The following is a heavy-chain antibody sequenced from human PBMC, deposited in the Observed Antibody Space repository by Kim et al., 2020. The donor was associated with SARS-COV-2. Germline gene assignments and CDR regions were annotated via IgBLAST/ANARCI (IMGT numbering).Heavy chain of an antibody. D-gene: IGHD1-26*01. V-gene: IGHV3-53*04. Sequence: GGSLRLSCAASGFTVSSNYMSWVRQAPGKGLEWVSVIYSGGSTYYADSVKGRFTISRHNSKNTLYLQMNSLRAEDTAVYYCARDRYRGPYYYGMDVWGQGTTVTVSS. CDR3: ARDRYRGPYYYGMDV. J-gene: IGHJ6*02. CDR1: GFTVSSNY. CDR2: IYSGGST.